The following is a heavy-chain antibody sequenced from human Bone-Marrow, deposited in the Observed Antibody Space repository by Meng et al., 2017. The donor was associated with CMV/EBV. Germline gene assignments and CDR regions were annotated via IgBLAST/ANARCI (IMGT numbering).Heavy chain of an antibody. CDR2: MYPGGIT. D-gene: IGHD1-1*01. CDR3: AKEGPYKYGLDV. CDR1: GFSVSGNY. Sequence: GESLKISCAASGFSVSGNYMNWVRQAPGKGLEWVSVMYPGGITSYADSVKGRFSISRDNSKNTLYLQMESLRSEDTAVYYCAKEGPYKYGLDVWGQGTTVTVSS. V-gene: IGHV3-66*02. J-gene: IGHJ6*02.